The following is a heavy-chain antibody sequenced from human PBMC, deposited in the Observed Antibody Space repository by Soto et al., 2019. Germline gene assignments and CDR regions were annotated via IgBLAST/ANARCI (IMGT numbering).Heavy chain of an antibody. CDR3: ARDQDGAVAGTVY. CDR2: INAGNGNT. CDR1: GYTFTSYA. D-gene: IGHD6-13*01. V-gene: IGHV1-3*01. J-gene: IGHJ4*02. Sequence: ASVWVSCKASGYTFTSYAMHWVRHAPGQRLEWMGWINAGNGNTKYSQKFQGRVTITRDTSASTAYMELSSLRSEDTAVYYFARDQDGAVAGTVYWAQGTPVTVSS.